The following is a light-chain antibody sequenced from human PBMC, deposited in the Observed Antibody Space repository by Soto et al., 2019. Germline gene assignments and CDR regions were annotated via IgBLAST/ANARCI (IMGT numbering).Light chain of an antibody. CDR1: SSDVGSYNL. CDR3: CSYAGRSTWV. J-gene: IGLJ3*02. V-gene: IGLV2-23*01. CDR2: EGS. Sequence: QSALTQPASVSGSPGQSITVSCTGTSSDVGSYNLVSWYQQHPGKAPKLMIHEGSKRPSGVSNRFSGSKSGNTASLTISGVQADDEAYYYCCSYAGRSTWVFGGGTKLTVL.